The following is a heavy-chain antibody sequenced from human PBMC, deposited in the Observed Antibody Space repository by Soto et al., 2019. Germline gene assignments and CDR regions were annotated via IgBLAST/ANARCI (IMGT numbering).Heavy chain of an antibody. D-gene: IGHD3-3*01. J-gene: IGHJ4*02. CDR3: ARGTFGVVKD. V-gene: IGHV4-59*01. CDR2: MYYSGST. Sequence: SETLSLTCTVSGGSISSYYWSWIRQSPGKGLEWIGYMYYSGSTNYNPSLKSRVTISIDTSRNQFSLKLSSVTAAGTAVYYCARGTFGVVKDWGQGTLVTVSS. CDR1: GGSISSYY.